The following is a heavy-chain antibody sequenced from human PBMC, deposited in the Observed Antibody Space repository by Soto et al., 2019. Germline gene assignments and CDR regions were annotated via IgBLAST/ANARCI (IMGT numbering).Heavy chain of an antibody. CDR3: ARGTTMVRGVILGNWFDP. V-gene: IGHV4-30-2*01. J-gene: IGHJ5*02. Sequence: SETPSLTCAVSGGSISSGGYSWSWIRQPPGKGLEWIGYIYHSGSTYYNPSLESRVTISVDRSKNQFSLKLSSVTAADTAVYYCARGTTMVRGVILGNWFDPWGQGTLVTVSS. D-gene: IGHD3-10*01. CDR1: GGSISSGGYS. CDR2: IYHSGST.